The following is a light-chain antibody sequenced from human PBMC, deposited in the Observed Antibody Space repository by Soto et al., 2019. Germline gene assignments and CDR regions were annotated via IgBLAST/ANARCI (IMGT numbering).Light chain of an antibody. CDR1: QGINKY. CDR3: LSGHSRP. CDR2: DAS. V-gene: IGKV1-16*01. Sequence: DIQMTQSPSSLSASVGDRVTITCRASQGINKYLSWFQQKPGKAPKSLIYDASTLHSGVPSRFSGSGSGTDFTLTISSLQSEDFATYYCLSGHSRPFGGGTKVQIK. J-gene: IGKJ4*01.